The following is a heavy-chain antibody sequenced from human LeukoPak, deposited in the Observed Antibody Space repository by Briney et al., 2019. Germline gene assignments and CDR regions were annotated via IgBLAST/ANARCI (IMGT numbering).Heavy chain of an antibody. CDR1: GYTFTSYG. V-gene: IGHV1-18*01. CDR3: ARDSRTSSSSVFYYYYGMDV. Sequence: GASVKVSCKASGYTFTSYGISWVRQAPGQGLEWMGWISAYNGNTNYAQKLQGRVTMTTDTSTRTAYMELRSLRSDDTAVYYCARDSRTSSSSVFYYYYGMDVWGQGTTVTVSS. D-gene: IGHD6-6*01. CDR2: ISAYNGNT. J-gene: IGHJ6*02.